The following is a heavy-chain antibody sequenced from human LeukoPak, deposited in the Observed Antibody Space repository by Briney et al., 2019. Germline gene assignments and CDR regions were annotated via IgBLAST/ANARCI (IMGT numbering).Heavy chain of an antibody. D-gene: IGHD2-2*01. CDR2: INHSGST. V-gene: IGHV4-34*01. CDR1: GGSFSGYY. Sequence: SETLSLTCAVYGGSFSGYYWSWIRQPPGKGLEGSGEINHSGSTNYNPSLKSRVTISVDTSTNEFSLKLSSVTAADTAVYYCARVGQYCSSTSCYQTRYYYYSYMDVWGKGTTVTVSS. J-gene: IGHJ6*03. CDR3: ARVGQYCSSTSCYQTRYYYYSYMDV.